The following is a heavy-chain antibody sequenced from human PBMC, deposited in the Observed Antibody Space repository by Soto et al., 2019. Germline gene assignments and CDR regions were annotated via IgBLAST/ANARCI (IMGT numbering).Heavy chain of an antibody. Sequence: GASVKVSCKASGGTFSSYAISWVRQAPGQGLEWMGGIIPIFGTANYAQKFQGRVTITADESTSTAYMELSSLGSEDTAVYYCAREVTMIKGLFDYWGQGTLVTVSS. CDR2: IIPIFGTA. J-gene: IGHJ4*02. V-gene: IGHV1-69*13. D-gene: IGHD3-22*01. CDR1: GGTFSSYA. CDR3: AREVTMIKGLFDY.